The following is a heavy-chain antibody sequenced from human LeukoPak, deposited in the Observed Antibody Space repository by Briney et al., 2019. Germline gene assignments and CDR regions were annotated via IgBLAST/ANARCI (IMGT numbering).Heavy chain of an antibody. CDR2: IHFSDAT. J-gene: IGHJ4*02. V-gene: IGHV4-30-2*01. CDR3: ARLHADSYFFDH. CDR1: GASISSGAFS. Sequence: SQTLSLTCTVSGASISSGAFSWTWIRQPPGKGLEWMGYIHFSDATYYRTSPKGRVTISIDRPKNQFSLNLSSVTAADTAVYYCARLHADSYFFDHWGQGRLVTVSS. D-gene: IGHD2-15*01.